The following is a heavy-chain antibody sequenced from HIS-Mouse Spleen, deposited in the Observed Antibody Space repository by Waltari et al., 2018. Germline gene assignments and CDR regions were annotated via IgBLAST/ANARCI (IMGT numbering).Heavy chain of an antibody. Sequence: QVQLVQSGAEVKKPGASVKVSCKASGYTFTGYYMHWGRQAPGQGLEWMGWINPNSRGTSYAQKFQGRVTMTRDTSISTAYMELSRLRSDDTAVYYCARGAVQLERRGLDYWGQGTLVTVSS. CDR2: INPNSRGT. J-gene: IGHJ4*02. CDR1: GYTFTGYY. D-gene: IGHD1-1*01. CDR3: ARGAVQLERRGLDY. V-gene: IGHV1-2*02.